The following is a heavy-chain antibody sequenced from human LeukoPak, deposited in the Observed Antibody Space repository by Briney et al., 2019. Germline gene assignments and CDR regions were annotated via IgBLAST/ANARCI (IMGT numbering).Heavy chain of an antibody. CDR1: GYTFTSYG. CDR2: ISAYNGNT. D-gene: IGHD6-19*01. CDR3: ARAPMQFWAFDY. Sequence: ASVKVSCKASGYTFTSYGISWVRQAPGQGLEWMGWISAYNGNTNYAQKLQGRVTMTTDTSTSTAYMELRSLRSDDTAVYFCARAPMQFWAFDYWGQGTLVTVSS. V-gene: IGHV1-18*01. J-gene: IGHJ4*02.